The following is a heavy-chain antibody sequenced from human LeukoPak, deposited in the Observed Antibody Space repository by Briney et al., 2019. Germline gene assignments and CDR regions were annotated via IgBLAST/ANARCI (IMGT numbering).Heavy chain of an antibody. Sequence: SETLSLTCAVSGYSISSGYYWGWIRQPPGKGLEWIGSIYHSGSTYYNPSLKSRVTISVDTSKNQFSLKLSSVTAADTAVYYCARYSRSYLFIWGQGTLVTVSS. CDR2: IYHSGST. J-gene: IGHJ4*02. CDR1: GYSISSGYY. CDR3: ARYSRSYLFI. V-gene: IGHV4-38-2*01. D-gene: IGHD1-26*01.